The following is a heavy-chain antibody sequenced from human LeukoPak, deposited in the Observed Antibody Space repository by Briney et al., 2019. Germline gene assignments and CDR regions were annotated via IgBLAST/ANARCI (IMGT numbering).Heavy chain of an antibody. V-gene: IGHV3-11*01. CDR1: GFTFSDYY. J-gene: IGHJ4*02. D-gene: IGHD3-22*01. CDR2: ISSSGSTI. Sequence: PGGSLRLSCAASGFTFSDYYMSWIRQAPGKGLEWVSYISSSGSTIYYADSAKGRFTISRDNAKNSLYLQMNSLRAEDTAVYYCARGQMYYYDSSGYPTDYFDYWGQGTLVTVSS. CDR3: ARGQMYYYDSSGYPTDYFDY.